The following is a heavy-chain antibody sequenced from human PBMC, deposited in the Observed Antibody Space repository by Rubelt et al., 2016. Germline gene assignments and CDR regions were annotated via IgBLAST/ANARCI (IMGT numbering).Heavy chain of an antibody. D-gene: IGHD3-10*01. V-gene: IGHV4-34*01. CDR2: INHSGTT. CDR1: ARSFSDYH. CDR3: ARVQRAGLLWDV. J-gene: IGHJ6*02. Sequence: QVQLQQWGAGVLKPSETLSLTCSVNARSFSDYHWSWIRQPPGKGLEWIGEINHSGTTNYNPSLKSRVTMSVDTSKSQLSLNRSSVTAADTAVYYCARVQRAGLLWDVWGHGTAVTVSS.